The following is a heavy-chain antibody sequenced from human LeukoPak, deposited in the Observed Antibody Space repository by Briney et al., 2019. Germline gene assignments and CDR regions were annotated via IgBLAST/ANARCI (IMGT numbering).Heavy chain of an antibody. CDR2: INHSGST. V-gene: IGHV4-34*01. CDR1: GGSFSGYY. J-gene: IGHJ5*02. Sequence: SETLSLTCAVYGGSFSGYYRSWIRQPPGKGLGWIGEINHSGSTNYNPSLKSRVTISVDTSKNQFSLKLSSVTAADTAVYYCARKRLTVTNVPGWFDPWGQGTLVTVSS. CDR3: ARKRLTVTNVPGWFDP. D-gene: IGHD4-17*01.